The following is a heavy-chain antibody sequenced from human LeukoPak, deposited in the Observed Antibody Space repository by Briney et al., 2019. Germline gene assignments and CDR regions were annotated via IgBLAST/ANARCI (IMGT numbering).Heavy chain of an antibody. D-gene: IGHD2-2*01. V-gene: IGHV1-8*03. CDR2: MNPNSGNT. Sequence: ASVKVSCKASGYTFTSYDINWVRQATGQGLEWMGWMNPNSGNTGYAQKFQGRVTLTRNTSISTAYMELSSLRSEDTAVYYCARRGLVVVPAASMVRGAQDYYYYYMDVWGKGTTVTVSS. CDR1: GYTFTSYD. J-gene: IGHJ6*03. CDR3: ARRGLVVVPAASMVRGAQDYYYYYMDV.